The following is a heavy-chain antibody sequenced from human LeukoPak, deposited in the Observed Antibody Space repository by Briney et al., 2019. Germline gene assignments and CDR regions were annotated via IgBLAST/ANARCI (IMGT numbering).Heavy chain of an antibody. V-gene: IGHV4-4*01. D-gene: IGHD3-10*01. J-gene: IGHJ4*02. CDR1: GGSISSSNW. CDR2: IYHSGST. Sequence: PSGTLSLTCAVSGGSISSSNWWSWVRQPPGKGLEWIGEIYHSGSTNYNPSLQSRVTISVDKSENQFSLKLSSVTAADTAVYCCASKTYGSGSYTYWGQGTLVTVSS. CDR3: ASKTYGSGSYTY.